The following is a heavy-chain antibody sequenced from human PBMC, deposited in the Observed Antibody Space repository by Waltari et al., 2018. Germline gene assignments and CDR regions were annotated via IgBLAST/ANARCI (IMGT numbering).Heavy chain of an antibody. J-gene: IGHJ4*02. CDR3: ARWGDLRPNAFDY. CDR2: IYTSGNR. V-gene: IGHV4-4*07. D-gene: IGHD1-26*01. Sequence: QVQLQESGPGLVKPSETLSLTCTVSGGSISNYYWSWIRQPAGKGLEWIGRIYTSGNRNYNPSFRSRVTMSVDTSKNQFSLKLTSVTAADTAVYYCARWGDLRPNAFDYWGQGTLVTVSS. CDR1: GGSISNYY.